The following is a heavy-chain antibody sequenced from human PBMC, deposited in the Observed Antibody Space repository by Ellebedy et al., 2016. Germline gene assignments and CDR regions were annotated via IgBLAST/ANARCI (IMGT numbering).Heavy chain of an antibody. V-gene: IGHV3-7*01. CDR1: GFAFNTYW. J-gene: IGHJ5*02. D-gene: IGHD2-15*01. CDR3: ARDRTAAS. CDR2: IQEYGSLQ. Sequence: GGSLRLSCAASGFAFNTYWMSWVRQAPGRGLEWVANIQEYGSLQQYVGSVKGRFTISRDNAQNSLYLQMNSLRAEDTAVYYCARDRTAASWGQGTLVTVSS.